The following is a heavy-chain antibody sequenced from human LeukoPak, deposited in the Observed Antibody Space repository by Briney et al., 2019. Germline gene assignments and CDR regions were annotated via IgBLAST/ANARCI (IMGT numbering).Heavy chain of an antibody. CDR2: VSGSGANT. Sequence: GGSLRLSCAASGFTFSGYAMAWVRQAPGKGLEWVSAVSGSGANTYYTDSVRGRFTVSRDNSKDTLYLQMNSLRAEDTAVYYCAIVTTDRPFDYWGQGTLVTVSS. CDR3: AIVTTDRPFDY. J-gene: IGHJ4*02. CDR1: GFTFSGYA. V-gene: IGHV3-23*01. D-gene: IGHD4-17*01.